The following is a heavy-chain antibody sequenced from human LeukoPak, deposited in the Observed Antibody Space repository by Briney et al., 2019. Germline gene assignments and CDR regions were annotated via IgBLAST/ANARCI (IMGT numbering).Heavy chain of an antibody. CDR2: ISYDGSNK. V-gene: IGHV3-30*18. CDR3: AKNRPFDY. Sequence: GGSLRLSCAASGFTFSSYGMHWVRQAPGKGLEWVAVISYDGSNKYYAGSVKGRFTISRDNSKNTLYLRMNSLRAEDTAVYYCAKNRPFDYWGQGTLVTVSS. CDR1: GFTFSSYG. D-gene: IGHD6-6*01. J-gene: IGHJ4*02.